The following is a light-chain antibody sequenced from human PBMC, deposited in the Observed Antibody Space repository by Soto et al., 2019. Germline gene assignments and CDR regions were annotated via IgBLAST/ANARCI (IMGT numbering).Light chain of an antibody. Sequence: QSVLTQPASVSGSPGQSIAISCTGTSSDVGNYNLVSCYQQHSGKAPKLMIYEGTKRPSGVSDRFSGSKSGNTASLTISGLQAEDEADYYCCSYASTGTYVFGTGTKLTVL. J-gene: IGLJ1*01. CDR1: SSDVGNYNL. CDR2: EGT. V-gene: IGLV2-23*01. CDR3: CSYASTGTYV.